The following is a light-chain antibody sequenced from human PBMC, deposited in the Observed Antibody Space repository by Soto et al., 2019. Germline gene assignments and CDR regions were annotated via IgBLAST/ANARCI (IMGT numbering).Light chain of an antibody. V-gene: IGLV4-69*01. CDR3: QTWGTGIHVV. CDR2: LDSDGSH. Sequence: QPVLTQSPSASASLGASVKLTCTLLRGHSSYAIAWHQQQPEKGPRYLMKLDSDGSHTKGDAIPDRFSGSSSGAERYLTISSLQSEDEADYYCQTWGTGIHVVFGGGTKLTVL. J-gene: IGLJ2*01. CDR1: RGHSSYA.